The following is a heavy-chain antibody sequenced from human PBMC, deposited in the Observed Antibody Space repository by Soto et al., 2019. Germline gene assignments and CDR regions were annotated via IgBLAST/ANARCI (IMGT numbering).Heavy chain of an antibody. V-gene: IGHV3-33*01. CDR3: ARALELHYYYYYMDV. Sequence: GGSLRISCAACGFTVSSYGMHWVRQAPGKGLEWVAVIWYDGSNKYYADSVKGRFTISRDNSKNTLYLQMNSLRAEDTAVYYCARALELHYYYYYMDVWGKGTTVTVSS. D-gene: IGHD1-26*01. J-gene: IGHJ6*03. CDR2: IWYDGSNK. CDR1: GFTVSSYG.